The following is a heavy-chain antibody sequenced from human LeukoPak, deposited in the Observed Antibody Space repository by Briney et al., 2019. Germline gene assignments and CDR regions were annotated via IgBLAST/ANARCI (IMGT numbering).Heavy chain of an antibody. CDR1: GFTFSSYA. Sequence: GGSLRLSCAASGFTFSSYAMSWVRQAPGKGLEWVSGFSGGGGSPDYADSVKGRFTISRDNSKNTLCLRMNSLRAEDTAIYYCAKGKVVPATIYDYWGQGTLVTVSS. D-gene: IGHD2-2*02. J-gene: IGHJ4*02. CDR3: AKGKVVPATIYDY. CDR2: FSGGGGSP. V-gene: IGHV3-23*01.